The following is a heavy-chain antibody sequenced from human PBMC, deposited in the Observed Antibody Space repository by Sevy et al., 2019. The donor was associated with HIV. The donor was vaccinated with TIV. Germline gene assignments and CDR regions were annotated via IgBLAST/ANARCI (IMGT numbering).Heavy chain of an antibody. Sequence: GGCLRLSCAASGFTFSNTWMSWVRQAPGKGLELVGRIKSKNDGGTTDYAAPVIGRFTISRDDSKSTLSLRMNSLKIEDTAVDYCIIMGWHGGFDIWGQGTMVTVSS. CDR1: GFTFSNTW. D-gene: IGHD4-17*01. CDR3: IIMGWHGGFDI. J-gene: IGHJ3*02. CDR2: IKSKNDGGTT. V-gene: IGHV3-15*01.